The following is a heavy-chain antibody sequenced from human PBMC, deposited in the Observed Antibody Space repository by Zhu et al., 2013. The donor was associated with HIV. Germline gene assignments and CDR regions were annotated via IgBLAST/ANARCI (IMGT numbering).Heavy chain of an antibody. CDR1: GYTFTDYY. D-gene: IGHD6-19*01. V-gene: IGHV1-2*02. J-gene: IGHJ4*02. Sequence: QVQLVQAGAEVKKPGASVKVSCKTSGYTFTDYYIHWVRQAPGQGLEWMGWINPNSGGTKYAQKFQGRVTMTRDSSISTAYMELTTLRSDDTAVYYCAKAVAGTGVRFDYWGQG. CDR3: AKAVAGTGVRFDY. CDR2: INPNSGGT.